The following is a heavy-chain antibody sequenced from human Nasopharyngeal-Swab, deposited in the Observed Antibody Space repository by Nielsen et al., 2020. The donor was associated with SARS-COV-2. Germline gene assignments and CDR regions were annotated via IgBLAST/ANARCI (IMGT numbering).Heavy chain of an antibody. CDR3: AHNQHWGGYEQQWLVPADWFDP. Sequence: SGPTLVKPTQTLTLTCTFSGFSLSTSGVGVGWIRQPPGKALEWPALIYWDDDKRYSPSLKSRLTITKDTSKNQVVLTMTNMDPVDTATYYCAHNQHWGGYEQQWLVPADWFDPWGQGTLVTVSS. CDR2: IYWDDDK. CDR1: GFSLSTSGVG. V-gene: IGHV2-5*02. J-gene: IGHJ5*02. D-gene: IGHD6-19*01.